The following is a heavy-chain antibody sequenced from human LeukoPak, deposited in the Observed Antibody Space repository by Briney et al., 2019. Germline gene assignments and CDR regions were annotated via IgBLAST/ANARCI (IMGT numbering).Heavy chain of an antibody. CDR3: ARDRGSHEGRWLQLGGDY. Sequence: ASVKVSCKASGYTFSDYYMHWVRQAPGQGLEWMGWINPNSGGTIYAQKFQGRVTMTRDTSISTAYMELSGLRSDDTAVIYSARDRGSHEGRWLQLGGDYWGQGTLVTVSS. J-gene: IGHJ4*02. V-gene: IGHV1-2*02. D-gene: IGHD5-24*01. CDR1: GYTFSDYY. CDR2: INPNSGGT.